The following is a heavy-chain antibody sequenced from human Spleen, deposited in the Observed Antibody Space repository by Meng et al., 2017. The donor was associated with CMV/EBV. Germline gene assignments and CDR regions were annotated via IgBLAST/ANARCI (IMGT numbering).Heavy chain of an antibody. CDR1: GYSISSGYY. V-gene: IGHV4-38-2*02. CDR3: ARGPPRGPYGY. J-gene: IGHJ4*02. CDR2: LYHSGNT. Sequence: SETLSLTCTVSGYSISSGYYWGWIRQPPGKGLEWIGSLYHSGNTYYNPSLKSRVTISVDTSENQISLKLRSVTAADTAVYYCARGPPRGPYGYWGQGTLVTVSS. D-gene: IGHD3-10*01.